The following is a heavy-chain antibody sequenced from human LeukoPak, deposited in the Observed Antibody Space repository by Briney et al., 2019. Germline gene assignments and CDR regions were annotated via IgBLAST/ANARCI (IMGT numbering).Heavy chain of an antibody. CDR1: GGSISSYY. CDR2: IYYSGST. Sequence: SETLSLTCSVSGGSISSYYWSWIRQPPGKGLEWIGYIYYSGSTNYNPSLKSRVTISIDTSKKQFSLKLRSVSAADTAVYYCARGAESYYDRHFDYWGQGTLVTVSS. J-gene: IGHJ4*02. V-gene: IGHV4-59*01. D-gene: IGHD1-26*01. CDR3: ARGAESYYDRHFDY.